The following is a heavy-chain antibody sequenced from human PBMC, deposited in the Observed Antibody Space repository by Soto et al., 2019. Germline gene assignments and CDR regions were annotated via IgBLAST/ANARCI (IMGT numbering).Heavy chain of an antibody. CDR3: ARRFHSSGWYYYYYGMDV. J-gene: IGHJ6*02. D-gene: IGHD6-19*01. Sequence: GGSLRLSCAASGFTFSSYWMSWVRQAPGKGLEWVANIKQDGSEKYYVDSVKGRFTISRDNAKNSLYLQMNSLRAEGTAVSSCARRFHSSGWYYYYYGMDVWGQGTTVTVSS. CDR2: IKQDGSEK. CDR1: GFTFSSYW. V-gene: IGHV3-7*01.